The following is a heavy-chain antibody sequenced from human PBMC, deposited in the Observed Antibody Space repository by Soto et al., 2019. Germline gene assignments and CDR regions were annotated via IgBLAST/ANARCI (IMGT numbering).Heavy chain of an antibody. CDR2: FSGSGGST. J-gene: IGHJ6*02. D-gene: IGHD3-3*01. CDR3: ARDWTGDTCPFLDV. V-gene: IGHV3-23*01. CDR1: GFTFSNYA. Sequence: EVQLLESGGGLVQPGGSLRLSCAAAGFTFSNYALTWVRQSPGKGLDWVSTFSGSGGSTYYADSVRGRFTISRDNSKNTLFLQMNSLRAEDTSIYYCARDWTGDTCPFLDVCGQGTTVSVSS.